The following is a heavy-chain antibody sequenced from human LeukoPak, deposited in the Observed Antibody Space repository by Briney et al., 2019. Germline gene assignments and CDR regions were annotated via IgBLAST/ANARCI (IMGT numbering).Heavy chain of an antibody. CDR1: GFTFDDYA. J-gene: IGHJ4*02. CDR2: ISWNSGSI. V-gene: IGHV3-9*01. D-gene: IGHD3-3*01. CDR3: AKDRQLMEWLFFDY. Sequence: PGGSLRLSCAASGFTFDDYAMHWVRQAPGKGLEWVSGISWNSGSIGYADSVKGRFTISRDNSKNTLYLQMNSLRAEDTAVYYCAKDRQLMEWLFFDYWGQGTLVTVSS.